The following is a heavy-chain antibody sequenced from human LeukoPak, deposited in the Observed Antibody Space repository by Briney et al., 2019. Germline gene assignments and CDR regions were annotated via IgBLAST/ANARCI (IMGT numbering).Heavy chain of an antibody. D-gene: IGHD5-24*01. CDR3: TPTRDGYNHPFDY. Sequence: GGSLRLSCAASGFXFSGSAIHWVRQASGKGLEWVGRIRSKANSYATAYVASVKGRFTISRDDSKNTAYLQMNSLKTEDTAVYYCTPTRDGYNHPFDYWGQGTLVTVSS. J-gene: IGHJ4*02. V-gene: IGHV3-73*01. CDR2: IRSKANSYAT. CDR1: GFXFSGSA.